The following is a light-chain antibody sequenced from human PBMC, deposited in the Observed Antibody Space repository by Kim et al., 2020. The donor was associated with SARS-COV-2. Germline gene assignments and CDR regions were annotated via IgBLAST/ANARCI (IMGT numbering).Light chain of an antibody. J-gene: IGKJ2*01. CDR1: RSVGSNY. CDR3: QQYGSSPYT. Sequence: PGERAPRACRASRSVGSNYFAWYQQKPGQAPRLLVYGASTRPAGIPDRFTGSGSGTDFTLTINRLEPEDFAVYYCQQYGSSPYTFGQGTKLEI. CDR2: GAS. V-gene: IGKV3-20*01.